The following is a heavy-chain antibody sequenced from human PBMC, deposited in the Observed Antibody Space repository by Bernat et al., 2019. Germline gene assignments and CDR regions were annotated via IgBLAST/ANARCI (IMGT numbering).Heavy chain of an antibody. J-gene: IGHJ6*02. CDR1: GGSISSHY. V-gene: IGHV4-59*11. D-gene: IGHD1-26*01. Sequence: QVQLQESGPGLVKPSETLSLTCTVSGGSISSHYWSWIRQPPGKGLEWIGYIYYSGSTNYNPSLKSRVTISVDTSKNQLSLKLSSVTAADTAVYYCARDRRKVVGATPYYYGMDVWGQGTTVTVSS. CDR3: ARDRRKVVGATPYYYGMDV. CDR2: IYYSGST.